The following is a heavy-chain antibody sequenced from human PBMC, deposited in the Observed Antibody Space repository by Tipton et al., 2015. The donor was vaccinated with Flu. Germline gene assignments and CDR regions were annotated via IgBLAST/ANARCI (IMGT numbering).Heavy chain of an antibody. CDR1: GYSFTSNW. V-gene: IGHV5-51*03. CDR3: VRSSDILTGDPLPVFDY. Sequence: QLVQSGAEVKKPGESLKISCKGSGYSFTSNWIGWVRQMPGKGLEWMGIIYPVDSDTRYSPSFQGQVTISADKSISTAYLQWGSLKASDTAMYYCVRSSDILTGDPLPVFDYWGQGTLVTVST. CDR2: IYPVDSDT. J-gene: IGHJ4*02. D-gene: IGHD3-9*01.